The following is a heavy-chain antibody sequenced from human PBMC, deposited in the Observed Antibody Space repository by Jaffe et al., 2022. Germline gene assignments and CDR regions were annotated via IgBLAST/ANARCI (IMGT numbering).Heavy chain of an antibody. CDR1: GGTFSSYA. D-gene: IGHD3-10*01. V-gene: IGHV1-69*05. Sequence: QVQLVQSGAEVKKPGSSVKVSCKASGGTFSSYAISWVRQAPGQGLEWMGGIIPIFGTANYAQKFQGRVTITTDESTSTAYMELSSLRSEDTAVYYCARVAMVRGVIITINYYYYYMDVWGKGTTVTVSS. J-gene: IGHJ6*03. CDR3: ARVAMVRGVIITINYYYYYMDV. CDR2: IIPIFGTA.